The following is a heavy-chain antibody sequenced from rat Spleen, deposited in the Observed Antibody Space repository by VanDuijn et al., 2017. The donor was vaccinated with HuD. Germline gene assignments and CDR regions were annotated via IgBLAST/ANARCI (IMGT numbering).Heavy chain of an antibody. V-gene: IGHV5-20*01. CDR1: GFTFSDYY. J-gene: IGHJ4*01. D-gene: IGHD4-3*01. Sequence: EVQLVESDGGLVQPGRSLKLSCAASGFTFSDYYMAWVRQAPTKGLEWVATISYDGGSTFYRDPVKGRFTISKDNAKSTLYVQMDSLKSEDTATYYCTKEIIRGTKDWFTHWGQGASVTVSS. CDR3: TKEIIRGTKDWFTH. CDR2: ISYDGGST.